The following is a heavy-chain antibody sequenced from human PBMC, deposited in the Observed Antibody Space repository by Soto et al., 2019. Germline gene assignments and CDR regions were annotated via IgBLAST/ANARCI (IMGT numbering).Heavy chain of an antibody. CDR1: GGTFSSYA. J-gene: IGHJ5*02. CDR3: ARDVIAARPTDNWFYP. D-gene: IGHD6-6*01. Sequence: PRASVKVSCKASGGTFSSYAISWVRQAPGQGLEWMGGIIPIFGTANYAQKFQGRVTITADESTSTAYMELSSLRSEDTAVYYCARDVIAARPTDNWFYPCGQGTLVPVSS. CDR2: IIPIFGTA. V-gene: IGHV1-69*13.